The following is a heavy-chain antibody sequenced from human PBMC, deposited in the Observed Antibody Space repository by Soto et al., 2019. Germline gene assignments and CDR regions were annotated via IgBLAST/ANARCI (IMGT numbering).Heavy chain of an antibody. CDR2: IYHTGST. CDR1: GGPITSGNW. D-gene: IGHD6-13*01. Sequence: QVQLQESGPGLVKPSGTLSLTSAVSGGPITSGNWWTWVRQPPGKGLEWIGEIYHTGSTNYSPSLTSRLTISVGKSKNQITLNLRSVTAADTAVYYCAAASSWRLDYWGQGTLVTVSS. V-gene: IGHV4-4*02. J-gene: IGHJ4*02. CDR3: AAASSWRLDY.